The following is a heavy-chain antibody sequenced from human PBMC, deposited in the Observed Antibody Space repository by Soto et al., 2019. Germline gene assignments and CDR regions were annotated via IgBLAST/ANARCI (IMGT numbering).Heavy chain of an antibody. CDR2: IYYSGST. Sequence: SETLSLTWPVSGGSISRYYWNWIRQPPGKGLEWIGYIYYSGSTNYNPSLKSRVTISVDTSKNQFSLKLSSVTAADTAVYYCARVISDIVVVPAAIDYYYYYMDVWGKGTTVTVSS. CDR3: ARVISDIVVVPAAIDYYYYYMDV. V-gene: IGHV4-59*01. D-gene: IGHD2-2*02. CDR1: GGSISRYY. J-gene: IGHJ6*03.